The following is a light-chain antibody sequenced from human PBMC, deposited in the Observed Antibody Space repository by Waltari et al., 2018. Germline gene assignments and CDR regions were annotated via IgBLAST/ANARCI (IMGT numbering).Light chain of an antibody. CDR2: GAS. CDR3: QQTYSAPRR. Sequence: DILMTQSTSSLSASVGDRVTITCRASQSISSYLNWYQQKPGKAPNLLIYGASSLQSGVPSRFSGSGSGTDFTLTISSLQPEDFATYYCQQTYSAPRRFGQGTKVEIK. CDR1: QSISSY. J-gene: IGKJ1*01. V-gene: IGKV1-39*01.